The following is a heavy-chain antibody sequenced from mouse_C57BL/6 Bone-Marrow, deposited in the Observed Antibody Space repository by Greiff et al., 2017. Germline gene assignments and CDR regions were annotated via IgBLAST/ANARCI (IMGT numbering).Heavy chain of an antibody. D-gene: IGHD1-1*01. V-gene: IGHV1-64*01. CDR2: IHPNSGST. Sequence: QVQLQQPGAELVKPGASVKLSCKASGYTFTSYWMHWVKQRPGQGLEWIGMIHPNSGSTNYNQKFKSKATMTVDKSSSTAYMQLSSLTSEDSAVYDCARRGYGSSYDWYFDVWGTGTTVTVSS. CDR1: GYTFTSYW. J-gene: IGHJ1*03. CDR3: ARRGYGSSYDWYFDV.